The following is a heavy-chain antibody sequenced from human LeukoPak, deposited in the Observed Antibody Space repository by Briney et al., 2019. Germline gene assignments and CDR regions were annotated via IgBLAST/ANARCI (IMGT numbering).Heavy chain of an antibody. CDR1: GYTFTSYG. CDR2: ISAYNGNT. D-gene: IGHD3-22*01. J-gene: IGHJ4*02. CDR3: ARGAYYYDSSGYYLYY. V-gene: IGHV1-18*01. Sequence: ASVKVSCKASGYTFTSYGISWVRQAPGQGLEWMGWISAYNGNTNYAQKLQGRVTMTTDTSTSTAYMELRSLRSDDTAVYYCARGAYYYDSSGYYLYYWGQGTLVTVSS.